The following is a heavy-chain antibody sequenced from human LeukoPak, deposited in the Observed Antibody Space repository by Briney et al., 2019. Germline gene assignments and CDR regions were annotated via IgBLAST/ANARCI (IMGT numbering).Heavy chain of an antibody. D-gene: IGHD3-10*01. Sequence: ASVKVCCKASGYTFTSYGISWVRQAPGQGLEWMGWISAYNGNTNYAQKLQGRVTMTTDTSTSTSYMELRSLRSDDTAVYYCARDRAVRGQIDYWGQGTLVTVSS. J-gene: IGHJ4*02. CDR2: ISAYNGNT. V-gene: IGHV1-18*01. CDR3: ARDRAVRGQIDY. CDR1: GYTFTSYG.